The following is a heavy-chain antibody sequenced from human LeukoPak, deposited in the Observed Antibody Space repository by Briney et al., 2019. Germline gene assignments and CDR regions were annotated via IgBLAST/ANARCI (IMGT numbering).Heavy chain of an antibody. D-gene: IGHD3-22*01. J-gene: IGHJ4*02. CDR3: ARCYDSSALMLTY. Sequence: PGGSLRLSCAASGFTFSSNYMSWVRQALGKGLEWVSVIYSGGSTYYADSVKGRFTISRDNSKNTLYLQMNSLRAEDTAVYYCARCYDSSALMLTYWGQGTLVTVSS. V-gene: IGHV3-53*01. CDR1: GFTFSSNY. CDR2: IYSGGST.